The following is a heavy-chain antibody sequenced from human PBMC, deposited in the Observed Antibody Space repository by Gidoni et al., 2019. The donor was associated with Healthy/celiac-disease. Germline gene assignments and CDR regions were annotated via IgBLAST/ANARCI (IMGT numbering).Heavy chain of an antibody. V-gene: IGHV3-30*04. CDR2: ISYDGSNK. CDR3: ARDLTGYGDY. D-gene: IGHD7-27*01. CDR1: GFPFSSYA. J-gene: IGHJ4*02. Sequence: QVQLVASGGGVVQPGRSLRLSCAAPGFPFSSYAMHWVRQAPGKGLEWVAVISYDGSNKYYADSVKGRFTISRDNSKNKLYLQMNSLRAEDTAVYYCARDLTGYGDYWGQGTLVTVSS.